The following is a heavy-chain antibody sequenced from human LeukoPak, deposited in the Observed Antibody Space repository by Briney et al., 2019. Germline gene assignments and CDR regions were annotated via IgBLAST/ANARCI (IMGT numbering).Heavy chain of an antibody. CDR1: GFTFSSYA. CDR3: AKDFRKPFSP. V-gene: IGHV3-23*01. Sequence: GGSLRLSCAGSGFTFSSYAMSGVRQAPGKGLEWVSAISGSGGSTYYADSVKGRLTISRDNSKNTLYLQMNSLRAEDTAVYYCAKDFRKPFSPWGQGTLVTVSS. CDR2: ISGSGGST. J-gene: IGHJ5*02.